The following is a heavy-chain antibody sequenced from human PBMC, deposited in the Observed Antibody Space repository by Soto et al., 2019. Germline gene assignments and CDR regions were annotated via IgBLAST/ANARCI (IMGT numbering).Heavy chain of an antibody. J-gene: IGHJ4*02. V-gene: IGHV4-31*03. CDR2: IYYSGST. Sequence: SETLSLTCTVSGGSISSGGYYWSWIRQHPGKGLEWIGYIYYSGSTYYNPSLKSRVTISVDTSKNQFSLKLSSVTAADTAGYYCASQTGYCSGGSCQIDYWGQGTLVTVSS. D-gene: IGHD2-15*01. CDR1: GGSISSGGYY. CDR3: ASQTGYCSGGSCQIDY.